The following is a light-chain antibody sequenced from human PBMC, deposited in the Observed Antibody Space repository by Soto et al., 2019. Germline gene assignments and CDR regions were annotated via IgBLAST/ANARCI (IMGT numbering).Light chain of an antibody. CDR1: QSVRSY. Sequence: EVVLTQSPATLSLSPGERATLSCRASQSVRSYLAWYQQKPGQAPRLLIYDASNRATGIPGRFSGSGSGTDFTLTISSLEPEDFAVYYCQQRSNGPAYTFGQGTRLDIK. CDR3: QQRSNGPAYT. J-gene: IGKJ2*01. CDR2: DAS. V-gene: IGKV3-11*01.